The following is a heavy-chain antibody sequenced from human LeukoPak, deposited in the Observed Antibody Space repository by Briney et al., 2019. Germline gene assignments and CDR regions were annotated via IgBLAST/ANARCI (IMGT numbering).Heavy chain of an antibody. Sequence: GGSLRLSCAASGFTVSGYGMHWVRQAPGKGLEWVTAISGSGGSTYYADSVKGRFTISRDNSKNTLYLQMNSLRAEDTAVYYCARDWAPYCSSTSCLDHFDYWGQGTLVTVSS. CDR3: ARDWAPYCSSTSCLDHFDY. CDR2: ISGSGGST. V-gene: IGHV3-23*01. J-gene: IGHJ4*02. D-gene: IGHD2-2*01. CDR1: GFTVSGYG.